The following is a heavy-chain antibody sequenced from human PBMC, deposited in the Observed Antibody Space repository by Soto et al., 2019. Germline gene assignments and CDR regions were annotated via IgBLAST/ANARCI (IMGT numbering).Heavy chain of an antibody. J-gene: IGHJ6*02. CDR3: ARDREYSPYGLDV. CDR1: GFTFSSYA. D-gene: IGHD5-12*01. CDR2: ISSIGTNR. V-gene: IGHV3-48*04. Sequence: PGGSLRLSCAASGFTFSSYAMSWVRQAPGKGLEWVSYISSIGTNRYYAESVEGRFTISRDNAKKSLYLQMNSLRAEDTAVYYCARDREYSPYGLDVWGQGTTVTVSS.